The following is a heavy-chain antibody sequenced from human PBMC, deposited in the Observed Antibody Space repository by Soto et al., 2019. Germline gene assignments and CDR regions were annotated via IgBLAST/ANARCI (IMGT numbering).Heavy chain of an antibody. CDR3: ARDLIPAAYHGSRKAPYSWFVP. Sequence: SVNVSCKASGYTFTSYAMHWVRQAPGQRLEWMGWINAGNGNTKYSQKFQGRVTITRDTSASTAYMELSSLRSEDTAVYYCARDLIPAAYHGSRKAPYSWFVPRGQRILVTVCS. D-gene: IGHD2-2*01. V-gene: IGHV1-3*01. CDR2: INAGNGNT. CDR1: GYTFTSYA. J-gene: IGHJ5*02.